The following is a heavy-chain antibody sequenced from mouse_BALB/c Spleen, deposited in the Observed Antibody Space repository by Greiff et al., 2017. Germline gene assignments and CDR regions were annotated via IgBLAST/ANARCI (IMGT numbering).Heavy chain of an antibody. CDR1: GFTFSSYA. D-gene: IGHD1-1*01. V-gene: IGHV5-6-5*01. CDR2: ISSGGST. J-gene: IGHJ4*01. Sequence: EVQLVESGGGLVKPGGSLKLSCAASGFTFSSYAMSWVRQTPEKRLEWVASISSGGSTYYPDSVKGRFTISRDNARNILYLQMSSLRSEDTAMYYCARVAHGSSSPYAMDYWGQGTSVTVSS. CDR3: ARVAHGSSSPYAMDY.